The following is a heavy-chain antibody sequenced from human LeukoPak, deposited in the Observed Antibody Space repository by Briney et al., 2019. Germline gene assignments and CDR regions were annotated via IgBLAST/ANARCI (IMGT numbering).Heavy chain of an antibody. Sequence: GGPLRLSCVASGFTFSSYCMNWVRQPAGKGLEWVAYISSSSSTIYYADSVKGRFTISRDNAKNSLYLQMNSLRAEDTAVYYCARDRIRTSRYSDAFDIWGQGTMVTVSS. CDR2: ISSSSSTI. CDR3: ARDRIRTSRYSDAFDI. V-gene: IGHV3-48*04. J-gene: IGHJ3*02. D-gene: IGHD2-2*01. CDR1: GFTFSSYC.